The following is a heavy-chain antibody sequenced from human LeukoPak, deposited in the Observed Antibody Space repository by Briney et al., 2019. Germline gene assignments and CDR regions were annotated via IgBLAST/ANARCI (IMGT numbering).Heavy chain of an antibody. CDR1: GFTFSSYE. J-gene: IGHJ4*02. Sequence: GGSLRLSCAASGFTFSSYEMNWVRQAPGKGLEWVSYISSSGSTIYYADSVKGRFTISRDNAKNSLYLQMNSLRAEDTAVYYCARDHMVRGTLMDCWGQGTLATVSS. V-gene: IGHV3-48*03. D-gene: IGHD3-10*01. CDR2: ISSSGSTI. CDR3: ARDHMVRGTLMDC.